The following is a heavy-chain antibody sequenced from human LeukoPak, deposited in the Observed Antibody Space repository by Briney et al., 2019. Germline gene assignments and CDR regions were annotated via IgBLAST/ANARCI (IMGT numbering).Heavy chain of an antibody. V-gene: IGHV3-9*01. CDR3: AKTRQLRFSLIDY. CDR2: ISWNSGSI. J-gene: IGHJ4*02. Sequence: GGSLRLSCAASGFTFDDYAMHWVRQAPGKGLEWVSGISWNSGSIGYADSVKGRFTISRDNAKNSLYLQMNSLRAEDTALYYCAKTRQLRFSLIDYWGQGTLVTVSS. CDR1: GFTFDDYA. D-gene: IGHD1-1*01.